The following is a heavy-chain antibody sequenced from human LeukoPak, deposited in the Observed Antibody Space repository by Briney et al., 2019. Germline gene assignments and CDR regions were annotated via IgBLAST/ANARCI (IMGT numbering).Heavy chain of an antibody. D-gene: IGHD5-24*01. CDR1: GFTFSSYG. CDR3: ARHSRDGYNFYFDY. V-gene: IGHV3-33*08. J-gene: IGHJ4*02. Sequence: GRSLRLSCVASGFTFSSYGMHWVRQAPGKGLEWVAVIWNGGSNKYYADSVRGRFTISRDNSKNTLYLQMNSLRAEDTAVYYCARHSRDGYNFYFDYWGQGTLVTVSS. CDR2: IWNGGSNK.